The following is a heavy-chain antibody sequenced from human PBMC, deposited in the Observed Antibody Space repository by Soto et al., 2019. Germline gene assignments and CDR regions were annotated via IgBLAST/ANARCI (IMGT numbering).Heavy chain of an antibody. CDR1: GYTFTSHD. CDR3: VRDYYDSSGYYSDASDI. J-gene: IGHJ3*02. V-gene: IGHV1-8*01. D-gene: IGHD3-22*01. CDR2: MNPNSGNS. Sequence: GASVKVSCKASGYTFTSHDSNWVRQATGQGFEWMGWMNPNSGNSGYAQRFQDRITLTRNTSTSTAYMELSSLRSEDTAVYYCVRDYYDSSGYYSDASDIWGQGTMVTVSS.